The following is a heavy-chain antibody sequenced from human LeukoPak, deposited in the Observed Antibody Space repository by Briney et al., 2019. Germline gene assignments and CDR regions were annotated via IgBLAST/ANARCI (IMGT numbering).Heavy chain of an antibody. Sequence: PGGSLRLSCAASGFTFSSCAMSWVRQAPGNGLEWVSTISSSSDSTYYADSVKGRFTISRDNSKNTLYLQMNSLRAEDTAVYNCAKYRGSGWYFDYWGQGTLVTVSS. J-gene: IGHJ4*02. V-gene: IGHV3-23*01. CDR2: ISSSSDST. CDR3: AKYRGSGWYFDY. D-gene: IGHD6-19*01. CDR1: GFTFSSCA.